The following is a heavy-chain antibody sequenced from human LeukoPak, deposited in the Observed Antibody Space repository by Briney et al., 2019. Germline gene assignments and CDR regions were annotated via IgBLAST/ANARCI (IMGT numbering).Heavy chain of an antibody. CDR1: GFTFDDYG. J-gene: IGHJ4*02. V-gene: IGHV3-20*04. Sequence: PGGSLRLSCAASGFTFDDYGMSWVRQAPGKGLEWVSGINWNGGSTGYADSVKGRFTISRDNAKNSLYLQMNSLRAEDTAVYYCAKFGDSSGYYYVTYHGFDYWGQGTLVTVSS. D-gene: IGHD3-22*01. CDR3: AKFGDSSGYYYVTYHGFDY. CDR2: INWNGGST.